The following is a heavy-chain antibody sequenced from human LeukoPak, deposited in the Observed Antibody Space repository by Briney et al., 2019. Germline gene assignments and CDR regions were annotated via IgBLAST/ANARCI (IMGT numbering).Heavy chain of an antibody. D-gene: IGHD6-13*01. J-gene: IGHJ4*02. CDR3: VKNQYSSSWYNFDY. CDR1: GFTFSSYA. V-gene: IGHV3-64D*09. CDR2: ISSNGGST. Sequence: PGGSLRLSCAASGFTFSSYAMHWVRQAPGKGLEHVSAISSNGGSTYYADSVKGRFTISRDNSKNTLYLQMSSLRAEDTAVYYCVKNQYSSSWYNFDYWGQGTLVTVSS.